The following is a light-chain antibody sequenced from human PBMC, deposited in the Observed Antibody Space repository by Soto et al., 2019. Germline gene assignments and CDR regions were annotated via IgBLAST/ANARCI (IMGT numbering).Light chain of an antibody. CDR2: RNN. CDR3: AAWDDSLSGYV. J-gene: IGLJ1*01. Sequence: QPVLTQPPSASGTPGQKVTISCSGSSSNIGDNYVYWHQQLPGTAPKLLIYRNNQRPSGVPDRFSGSKSGTSASLAISGLRSEDEVDYYCAAWDDSLSGYVFGPGTKLTVL. CDR1: SSNIGDNY. V-gene: IGLV1-47*01.